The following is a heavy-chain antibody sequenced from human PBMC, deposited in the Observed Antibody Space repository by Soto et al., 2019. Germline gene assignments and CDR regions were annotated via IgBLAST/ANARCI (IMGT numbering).Heavy chain of an antibody. Sequence: GASVKVSCKASGYTFTSYGISWVRQAPGQGLEWMGWISAYNGNTNYAQKLQGRVTMTTDTSTSTAYMELRSLRSDDTAVYYCAGARTYYGSGAPFAYWGQGTLVTVSS. CDR3: AGARTYYGSGAPFAY. CDR1: GYTFTSYG. V-gene: IGHV1-18*01. J-gene: IGHJ4*02. D-gene: IGHD3-10*01. CDR2: ISAYNGNT.